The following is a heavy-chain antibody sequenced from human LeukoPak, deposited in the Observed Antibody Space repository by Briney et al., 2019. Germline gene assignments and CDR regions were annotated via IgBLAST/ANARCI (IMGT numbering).Heavy chain of an antibody. D-gene: IGHD6-6*01. J-gene: IGHJ6*03. CDR3: ARGLEYSSSSRYYYYMDV. Sequence: PGGSLRLSCAASGFTFSSYAMSWIRQPPGKGLEWIGEINHSGSTNYNPSLKSRVTISVDTSKNQFSLKLSSVTAADTAVYYCARGLEYSSSSRYYYYMDVWGKGTTVTVSS. V-gene: IGHV4-34*01. CDR2: INHSGST. CDR1: GFTFSSYA.